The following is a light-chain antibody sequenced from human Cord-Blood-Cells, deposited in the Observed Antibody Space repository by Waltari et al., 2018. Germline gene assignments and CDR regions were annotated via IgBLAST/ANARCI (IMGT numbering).Light chain of an antibody. CDR2: DVS. J-gene: IGLJ2*01. Sequence: QSALTQPASVSGSPGQSITISCTGTSSDVGGYNYVSWYQQHPGKAPKIMIYDVSKRPSGVSNRFSGSKSGNTASLTISGLQAEDEADYYCSSYTSSSTVFGGGTKLTVL. CDR1: SSDVGGYNY. V-gene: IGLV2-14*01. CDR3: SSYTSSSTV.